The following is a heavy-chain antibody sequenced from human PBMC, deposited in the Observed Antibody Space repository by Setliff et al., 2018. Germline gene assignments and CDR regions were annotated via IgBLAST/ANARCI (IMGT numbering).Heavy chain of an antibody. CDR1: GGTFSDYY. V-gene: IGHV4-34*01. D-gene: IGHD6-6*01. CDR3: ARNPDYLQYSFDL. CDR2: INHSGTT. Sequence: SETLSLTCAAYGGTFSDYYWTWIRQPPGKGLEWIGEINHSGTTNYNPSLKSRVTMSADTSKNQFSLKLSSVTAADTALYYCARNPDYLQYSFDLWGRGTLVTVSS. J-gene: IGHJ2*01.